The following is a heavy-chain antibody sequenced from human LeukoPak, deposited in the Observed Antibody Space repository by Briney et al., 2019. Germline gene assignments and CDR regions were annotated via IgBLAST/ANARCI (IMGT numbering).Heavy chain of an antibody. CDR3: ARENYYDGSGSPSASAPNDH. CDR2: FDPEDGET. Sequence: ASVKVSCKVSGYTLTELSMHWVRQAPGKGLEWMGGFDPEDGETIYAQKFQGRVTMTEDTSTDTAYMELSSLRSEDTAVYYCARENYYDGSGSPSASAPNDHWGQGTLVTVSS. D-gene: IGHD3-22*01. CDR1: GYTLTELS. J-gene: IGHJ4*02. V-gene: IGHV1-24*01.